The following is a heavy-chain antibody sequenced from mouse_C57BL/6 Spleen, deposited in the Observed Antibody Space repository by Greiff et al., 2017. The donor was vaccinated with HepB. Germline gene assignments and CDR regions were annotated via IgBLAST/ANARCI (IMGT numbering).Heavy chain of an antibody. CDR2: ISGGGGNT. J-gene: IGHJ2*01. D-gene: IGHD2-3*01. CDR3: ARESDGYLYIDY. Sequence: EVQRVESGGGLVKPGGSLKLSCAASGFTFSSYTMSWVRQTPEKRLEWVATISGGGGNTYYPDSVKGRFTISRDNAKNTLYLQMSSLRSEDTALYCCARESDGYLYIDYWGQGTTLTVSS. V-gene: IGHV5-9*01. CDR1: GFTFSSYT.